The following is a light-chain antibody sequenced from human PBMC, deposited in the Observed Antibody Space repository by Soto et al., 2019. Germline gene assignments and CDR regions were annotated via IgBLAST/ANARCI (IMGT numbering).Light chain of an antibody. CDR3: AAWDDRLSGWV. Sequence: QSVLSQPPSASGTPGQRVTISCSGRTSNIGSNIVSWYQQLPGTAPKLVIFADNQRPSGVPDRFSGFKSGTSASLAINGLQSEDEADYYCAAWDDRLSGWVFGGGTKLTVL. V-gene: IGLV1-44*01. CDR1: TSNIGSNI. CDR2: ADN. J-gene: IGLJ3*02.